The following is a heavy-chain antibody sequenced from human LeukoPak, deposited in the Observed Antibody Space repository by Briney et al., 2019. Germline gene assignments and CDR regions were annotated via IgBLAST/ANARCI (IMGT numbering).Heavy chain of an antibody. CDR2: INPNSGGT. Sequence: ASVKVSCKASGYTFTSYYIHWVRQAPGQGLEWMGRINPNSGGTNYAQKFQGRVTMTRDTSISTAYMELSRLRSDDTAVYYCARDQRIAAAGTGVVYYYYYGMDVWGQGTTVTVSS. D-gene: IGHD6-13*01. CDR3: ARDQRIAAAGTGVVYYYYYGMDV. J-gene: IGHJ6*02. V-gene: IGHV1-2*06. CDR1: GYTFTSYY.